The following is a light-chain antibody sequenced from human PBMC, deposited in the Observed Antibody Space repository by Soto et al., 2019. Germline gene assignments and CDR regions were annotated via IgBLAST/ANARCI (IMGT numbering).Light chain of an antibody. CDR2: GAS. CDR1: QSVSSN. Sequence: EIVMTQSPATLSVSPGERATLSCRASQSVSSNLAWYQQKPGQAPRLLIYGASTRATGIPARFSGSGSGTEFTLTISSLPSEDFAVYYCQQYNTWSAFGGGTKVEIK. V-gene: IGKV3-15*01. J-gene: IGKJ4*01. CDR3: QQYNTWSA.